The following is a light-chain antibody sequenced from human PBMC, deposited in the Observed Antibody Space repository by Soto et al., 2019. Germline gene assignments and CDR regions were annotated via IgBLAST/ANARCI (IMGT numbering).Light chain of an antibody. CDR1: SSDVGDYNY. V-gene: IGLV2-14*01. CDR3: SSYTSSSTLVV. Sequence: QSALTQPASVSGSPGQSITISCTGTSSDVGDYNYVSWYQQDPGKAPKLMLYDVSNRPSGVSNRFSGSKSGNTASLTISGLQAEDEADYYCSSYTSSSTLVVFGGGTKLTVL. CDR2: DVS. J-gene: IGLJ2*01.